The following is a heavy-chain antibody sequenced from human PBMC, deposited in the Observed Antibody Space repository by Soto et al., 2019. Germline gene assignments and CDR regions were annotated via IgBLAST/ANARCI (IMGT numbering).Heavy chain of an antibody. CDR3: ARGKGTTVTIFDY. D-gene: IGHD4-17*01. J-gene: IGHJ4*02. V-gene: IGHV3-33*01. CDR2: IWYDGSNK. Sequence: QVQLVESGGGVVQPGRSLRLSCAASGFTFSSYGMHWVRQAPGKGLEWVAVIWYDGSNKYYADSVKGRFTISRDNSKNTLYLKMNSLRAEDTAVYYCARGKGTTVTIFDYWGQGTLVTVSS. CDR1: GFTFSSYG.